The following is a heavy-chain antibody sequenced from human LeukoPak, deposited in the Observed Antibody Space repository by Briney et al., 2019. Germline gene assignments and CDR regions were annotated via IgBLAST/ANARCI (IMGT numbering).Heavy chain of an antibody. Sequence: SETLSLTCTVSGGSISISSYYGGWIRQPPGKGPEWIGSIYYSGNTYYNPSLKSRVIISVDTSKNQFSLKVSSVTAADTAVYYCARHHHNGWSDYWGQGTLVTVSS. D-gene: IGHD6-19*01. CDR2: IYYSGNT. V-gene: IGHV4-39*01. CDR3: ARHHHNGWSDY. J-gene: IGHJ4*02. CDR1: GGSISISSYY.